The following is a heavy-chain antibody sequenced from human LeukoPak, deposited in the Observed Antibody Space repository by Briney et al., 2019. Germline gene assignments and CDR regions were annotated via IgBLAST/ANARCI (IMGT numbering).Heavy chain of an antibody. CDR3: AKRMSSGSYYSAFDI. J-gene: IGHJ3*02. CDR1: GFTFSSYA. Sequence: GGSLRLSCAATGFTFSSYAMSWVRQAPGKGLEWVSAISGSGGSTYYADSVKGRFTISRDNSKNTLYLQMNSLRAEDTAVYYCAKRMSSGSYYSAFDIWGQGTMVTVSS. V-gene: IGHV3-23*01. D-gene: IGHD1-26*01. CDR2: ISGSGGST.